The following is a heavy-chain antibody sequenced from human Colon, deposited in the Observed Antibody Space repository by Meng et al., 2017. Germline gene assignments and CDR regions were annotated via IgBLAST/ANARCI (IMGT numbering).Heavy chain of an antibody. CDR1: GGSFSGYY. CDR3: ARERLSSGWYGGRWFDP. V-gene: IGHV4-34*01. Sequence: QVHRTPCDGGLLKPPDTLVLTFAVYGGSFSGYYWSWIRQPPGKGLEWIGEINHSGSTNYNPSLKSRVTISVDTSKNQFSLKLSSVTAADTAVYYCARERLSSGWYGGRWFDPWGQGTLVTVSS. CDR2: INHSGST. J-gene: IGHJ5*02. D-gene: IGHD6-19*01.